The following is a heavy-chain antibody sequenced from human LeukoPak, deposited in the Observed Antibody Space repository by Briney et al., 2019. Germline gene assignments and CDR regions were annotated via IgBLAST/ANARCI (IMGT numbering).Heavy chain of an antibody. CDR2: IYSGGST. CDR3: ARAVLLWFGEAPAFDY. CDR1: GFTVSSNY. Sequence: GGSLRLSCAASGFTVSSNYMSWVGQAPGKGLEWVSVIYSGGSTYYADSVKGRFTISRDNSKNTLYLQMNSLRAEDTAVYYCARAVLLWFGEAPAFDYWGHGPLVTVSS. V-gene: IGHV3-66*02. J-gene: IGHJ4*01. D-gene: IGHD3-10*01.